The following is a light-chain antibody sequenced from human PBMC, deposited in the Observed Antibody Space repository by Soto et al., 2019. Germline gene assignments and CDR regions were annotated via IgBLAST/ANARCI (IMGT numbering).Light chain of an antibody. V-gene: IGLV4-69*01. CDR1: SGHSNYA. J-gene: IGLJ2*01. CDR3: QTWGV. CDR2: INSDGSH. Sequence: QLVLTQSPSASASLGASVKLTCTLSSGHSNYAIAWHQQQPEKGPRYLMKINSDGSHNKGDGIPDRFSGSISGAERYLTISSLQSEDEADYYCQTWGVFGGETKLTVL.